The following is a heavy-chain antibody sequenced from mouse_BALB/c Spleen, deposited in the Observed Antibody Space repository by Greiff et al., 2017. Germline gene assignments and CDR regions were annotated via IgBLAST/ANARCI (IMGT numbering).Heavy chain of an antibody. CDR1: GYTFTDYW. Sequence: QVQLKQPGAELVMPGASVKMSCKASGYTFTDYWMHWVKQRPGQGLEWIGAIDTSDSYTSYNQKFKGKATLTVDESSSTAYMQLSSLTSEDSAVYYCATLYGSSYEWLAYWGQGTLVTVSA. V-gene: IGHV1-69*01. J-gene: IGHJ3*01. D-gene: IGHD1-1*01. CDR2: IDTSDSYT. CDR3: ATLYGSSYEWLAY.